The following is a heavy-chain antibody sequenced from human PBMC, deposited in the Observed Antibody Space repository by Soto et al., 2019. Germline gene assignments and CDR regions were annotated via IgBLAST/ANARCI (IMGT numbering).Heavy chain of an antibody. V-gene: IGHV4-61*01. CDR3: ARDFAYFDS. J-gene: IGHJ4*02. CDR2: VYHTGRT. Sequence: SETLSVTCTFSGGSFNIGSYSWSWIRQPPGKGLEWIGYVYHTGRTSYNPSLKSRVSISMDTSKNQFSLNLDSVTAADTAVYFCARDFAYFDSWGQGTMVTVSS. CDR1: GGSFNIGSYS. D-gene: IGHD3-3*01.